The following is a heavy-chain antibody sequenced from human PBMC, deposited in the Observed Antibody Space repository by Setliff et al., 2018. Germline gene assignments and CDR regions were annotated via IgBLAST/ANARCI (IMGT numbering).Heavy chain of an antibody. D-gene: IGHD6-6*01. Sequence: QAGGSLRLSCTVSGFTFSNYWMSWVRQAPGKGLEWVANINHDGSAKYYADSVKGRFTISRDNVKNSVFLQVSSLRAEDTAVYYCVKDHRPTGLFDYWGQGTLVTVSS. CDR3: VKDHRPTGLFDY. J-gene: IGHJ4*02. CDR1: GFTFSNYW. CDR2: INHDGSAK. V-gene: IGHV3-7*03.